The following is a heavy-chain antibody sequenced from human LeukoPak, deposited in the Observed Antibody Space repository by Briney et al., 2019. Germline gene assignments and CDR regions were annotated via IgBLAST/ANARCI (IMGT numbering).Heavy chain of an antibody. V-gene: IGHV3-23*01. CDR3: AKGGYCSGGSCYAVGPTDLYFDY. CDR2: SSGSGGST. D-gene: IGHD2-15*01. CDR1: GFSVSSYA. Sequence: GGSLRLSCAASGFSVSSYAMSWVRQAPGKGLEWVAASSGSGGSTYYADSVKGRFTISRDNSKNTLYLQMNSLRAEDTAVYYCAKGGYCSGGSCYAVGPTDLYFDYWGQGTLVTVSS. J-gene: IGHJ4*02.